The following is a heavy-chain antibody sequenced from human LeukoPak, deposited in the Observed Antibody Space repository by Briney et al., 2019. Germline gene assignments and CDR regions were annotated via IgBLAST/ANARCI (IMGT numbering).Heavy chain of an antibody. CDR2: INHSGST. CDR1: GGSFSGYY. Sequence: SETLSLTCAVYGGSFSGYYWSWIRQPPGKGLEWIGEINHSGSTNYNPSLKSRVTISVDTSKNQFSLKLSSVTAADTAVYYCATDYGDTSGFDYWGQGTLVPVSS. J-gene: IGHJ4*02. V-gene: IGHV4-34*01. D-gene: IGHD4-17*01. CDR3: ATDYGDTSGFDY.